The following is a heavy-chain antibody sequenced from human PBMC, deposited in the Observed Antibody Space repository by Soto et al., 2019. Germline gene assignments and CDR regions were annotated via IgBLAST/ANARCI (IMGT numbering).Heavy chain of an antibody. Sequence: ASVKVSCKASGGTFSSYAITWVRQAPGQGLEWMGWISAYNGNTNYAQMLQGRVTMTTDTSTATAYMEMRSLGSDDTAVYYCARQNYYSGMDVWGQGTTVTVSS. CDR2: ISAYNGNT. CDR3: ARQNYYSGMDV. V-gene: IGHV1-18*01. CDR1: GGTFSSYA. J-gene: IGHJ6*02.